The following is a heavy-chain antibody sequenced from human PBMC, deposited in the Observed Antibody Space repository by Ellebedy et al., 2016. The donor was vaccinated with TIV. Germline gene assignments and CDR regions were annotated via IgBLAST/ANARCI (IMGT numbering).Heavy chain of an antibody. J-gene: IGHJ4*02. Sequence: GGSLRLSCTASGFTFGDSTMHWVRQAPGKGLEWVSLITWDGGNTDYADSVKGRFTISRDNRKNSLYLQMNNLRTEDTALYYCAKDDYGTTGYYYAYWGQGALVTVSS. CDR3: AKDDYGTTGYYYAY. V-gene: IGHV3-43*01. CDR1: GFTFGDST. D-gene: IGHD3-22*01. CDR2: ITWDGGNT.